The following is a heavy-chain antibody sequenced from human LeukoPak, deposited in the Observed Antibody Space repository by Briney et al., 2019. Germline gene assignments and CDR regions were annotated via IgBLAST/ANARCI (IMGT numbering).Heavy chain of an antibody. V-gene: IGHV4-39*02. CDR1: GGSISSGSYY. Sequence: KPSETLSLTCTVSGGSISSGSYYWGWIRQPPGKGLEWIGSIYYSGSTYYNPSLKSRVTISVDTSKNQFSLKLGSVTAADTAVYYCAREPENTTGSSDYWGQGTLVTVSS. J-gene: IGHJ4*02. D-gene: IGHD1-1*01. CDR3: AREPENTTGSSDY. CDR2: IYYSGST.